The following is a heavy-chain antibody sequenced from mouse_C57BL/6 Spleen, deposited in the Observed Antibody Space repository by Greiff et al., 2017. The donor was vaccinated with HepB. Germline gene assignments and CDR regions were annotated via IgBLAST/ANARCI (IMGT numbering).Heavy chain of an antibody. J-gene: IGHJ4*01. D-gene: IGHD2-5*01. CDR1: GYSITSGYY. Sequence: EVKVEESGPGLVKPSQSLSLTCSVTGYSITSGYYWNWIRQFPGNKLEWMGYISYDGSNNYNPSLKNRISITRDTSKNQFFLKLNSVTTEDTATYYFASPFYYSNYEDYAMDYWGQGTSVTVSS. CDR3: ASPFYYSNYEDYAMDY. CDR2: ISYDGSN. V-gene: IGHV3-6*01.